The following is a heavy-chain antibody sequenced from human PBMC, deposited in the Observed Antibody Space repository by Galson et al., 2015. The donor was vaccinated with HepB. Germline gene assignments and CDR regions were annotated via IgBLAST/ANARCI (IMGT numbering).Heavy chain of an antibody. V-gene: IGHV3-30*18. CDR3: AKDGNTWGESYCRYKSCDVGVFDD. CDR2: VSHDGRNN. J-gene: IGHJ4*02. D-gene: IGHD3-16*01. Sequence: SLRLSCAASGFTFSDYGIHWVRQAPGKGLEWVAGVSHDGRNNYYADSVKGRFTISRDNLKKTLFLQMDSLRPEDTDLYFCAKDGNTWGESYCRYKSCDVGVFDDGGQGTLIAVTA. CDR1: GFTFSDYG.